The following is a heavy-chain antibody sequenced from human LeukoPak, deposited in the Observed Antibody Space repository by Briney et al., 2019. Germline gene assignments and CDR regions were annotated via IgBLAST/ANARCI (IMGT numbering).Heavy chain of an antibody. D-gene: IGHD1-14*01. CDR2: ISYDESSE. V-gene: IGHV3-30*18. J-gene: IGHJ4*02. CDR3: AKAHRSKLDY. Sequence: GGSLRLSCAASGFTFNIFGTHWVRQAPGKGLEWVAFISYDESSEYYADSVKGRFTISRDNSKNTLYLQMNSLRAEDTAVYYCAKAHRSKLDYWGQGTLVTVSS. CDR1: GFTFNIFG.